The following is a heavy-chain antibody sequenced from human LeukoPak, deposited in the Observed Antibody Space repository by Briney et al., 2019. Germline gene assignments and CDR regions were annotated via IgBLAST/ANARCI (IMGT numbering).Heavy chain of an antibody. CDR1: GFTFSSYW. D-gene: IGHD3-3*02. CDR2: INSDGSST. Sequence: GGSLRLSCAASGFTFSSYWMHWVRQAPGKGLVWVPRINSDGSSTSYADSVKGRFTISRDNAKNTLYLQMNSLRAEDTAVYYCVRVKVIFGVVIIVFDYWGQGTLVTVSS. J-gene: IGHJ4*02. CDR3: VRVKVIFGVVIIVFDY. V-gene: IGHV3-74*01.